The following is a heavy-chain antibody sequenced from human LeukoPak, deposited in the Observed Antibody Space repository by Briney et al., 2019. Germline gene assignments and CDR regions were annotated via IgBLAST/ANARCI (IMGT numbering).Heavy chain of an antibody. J-gene: IGHJ2*01. Sequence: ASVKVSCKASGYIFNGYYMHWVRHAHGPGLEWMGWINPYNGGTNYAQKFQGRVTMTRDKSISTAYMELSRLRSDDTAVYYCARVEENSVPTYCAFDVWGRGTLVTVSS. V-gene: IGHV1-2*02. CDR2: INPYNGGT. D-gene: IGHD5/OR15-5a*01. CDR1: GYIFNGYY. CDR3: ARVEENSVPTYCAFDV.